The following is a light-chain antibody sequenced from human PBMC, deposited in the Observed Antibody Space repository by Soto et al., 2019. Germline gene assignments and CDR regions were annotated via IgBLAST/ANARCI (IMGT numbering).Light chain of an antibody. V-gene: IGKV3-20*01. CDR1: QSVYSGY. CDR3: SR. CDR2: GAY. J-gene: IGKJ3*01. Sequence: PGERATLSCRASQSVYSGYLAWYQHKPGQAPRLLIYGAYTRATGVPERFSGSGSGTDFTLTIIVLSSENRQAYFSSRFG.